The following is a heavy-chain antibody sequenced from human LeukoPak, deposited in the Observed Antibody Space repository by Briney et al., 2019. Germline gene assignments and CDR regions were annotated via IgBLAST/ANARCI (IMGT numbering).Heavy chain of an antibody. CDR2: TYYSGST. J-gene: IGHJ4*02. CDR1: GGSISSSSYY. D-gene: IGHD2-15*01. Sequence: SETLSLTCTVSGGSISSSSYYWGWIRQPPGKGLEWIGSTYYSGSTYYNPSLKSRVTISVGTSKSQFSLKLSSVTAADTAVYYCARHGVVAVAYFDYWGQGTLVTVSS. CDR3: ARHGVVAVAYFDY. V-gene: IGHV4-39*01.